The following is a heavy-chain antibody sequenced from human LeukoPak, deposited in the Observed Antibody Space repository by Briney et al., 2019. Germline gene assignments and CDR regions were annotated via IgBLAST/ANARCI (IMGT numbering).Heavy chain of an antibody. V-gene: IGHV3-66*01. CDR2: IFSGGST. CDR1: GLTVSTCY. D-gene: IGHD5-18*01. J-gene: IGHJ5*02. Sequence: GGTLRLSCAASGLTVSTCYLNWVRQAPGKGLEWVSLIFSGGSTYHADSVKGRFTISRDKSKDTLYLQMNSLRAEDTAVYYCARDTFCYGNGFDAWGQGTLVIVSS. CDR3: ARDTFCYGNGFDA.